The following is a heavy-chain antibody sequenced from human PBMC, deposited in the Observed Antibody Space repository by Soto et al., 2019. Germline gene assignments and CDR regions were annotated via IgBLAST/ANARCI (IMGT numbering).Heavy chain of an antibody. V-gene: IGHV1-69*02. D-gene: IGHD4-17*01. CDR1: GGTFSSYT. CDR2: IIPILGIA. CDR3: AAGGGGELYGDYASFDY. J-gene: IGHJ4*02. Sequence: QVQLVQSGAEVKKPGSSVKVSCKASGGTFSSYTISWVRQAPGQGLEWMGRIIPILGIANYAQKFQGRVTITADKPTGTAYMELGSLRSEDTAVYYCAAGGGGELYGDYASFDYWGQGTLVTVSS.